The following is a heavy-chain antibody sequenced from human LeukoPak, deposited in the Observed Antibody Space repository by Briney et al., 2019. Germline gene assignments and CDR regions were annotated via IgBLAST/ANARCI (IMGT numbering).Heavy chain of an antibody. CDR2: ISYDGSNK. D-gene: IGHD1-26*01. V-gene: IGHV3-30*18. J-gene: IGHJ6*02. CDR1: AFTLSSYG. CDR3: AKDREYSGSYRPGPTRYYYGMDV. Sequence: GGSLRLSCAASAFTLSSYGMHWVRQAPGKGLEWVAVISYDGSNKYYADSVKGRFTISRDNSKNTLYLQMNSLRAEDTAVFYCAKDREYSGSYRPGPTRYYYGMDVWGQGTTVTVS.